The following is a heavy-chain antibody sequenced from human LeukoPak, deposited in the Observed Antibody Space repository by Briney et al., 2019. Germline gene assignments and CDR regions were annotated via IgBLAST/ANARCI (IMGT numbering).Heavy chain of an antibody. V-gene: IGHV1-18*01. D-gene: IGHD6-13*01. CDR3: ARSAAGMGDAFDI. CDR2: VSTYTGNT. J-gene: IGHJ3*02. CDR1: DKGG. Sequence: ASVKVSCKASDKGGISWVRQAPGQGLEWMGWVSTYTGNTNYALMVQDRVTLTTDTSTDTAYMELRSLRSDDTAVYYCARSAAGMGDAFDIWGQGTMVTVSS.